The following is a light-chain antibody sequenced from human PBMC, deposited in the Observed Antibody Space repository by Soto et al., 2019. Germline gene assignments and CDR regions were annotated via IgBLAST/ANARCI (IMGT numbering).Light chain of an antibody. V-gene: IGKV3-15*01. CDR1: QSVSSN. Sequence: EIVMTQSPATLSVSPGERATLSCRASQSVSSNLAWYQQKPAQAPRLLIYGASTRATGIPARFSGSGSGTDFTLTISSLQPEDFAVYYCQQYNNWPPYTFGQGTKLEIK. CDR2: GAS. J-gene: IGKJ2*01. CDR3: QQYNNWPPYT.